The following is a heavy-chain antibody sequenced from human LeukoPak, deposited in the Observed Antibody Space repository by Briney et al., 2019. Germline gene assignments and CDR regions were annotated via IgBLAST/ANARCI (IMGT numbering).Heavy chain of an antibody. Sequence: GGSLRLSCAASGFTFSIYAMSWVRQAPGKGLEWVSAISGSGGSTYYADSVKGRFTISRDNSKNTRYLQMNSLRAEDTAVYYCAILDIAVVPAARPFDYWGQGTLVTVSS. CDR2: ISGSGGST. CDR3: AILDIAVVPAARPFDY. J-gene: IGHJ4*02. D-gene: IGHD2-2*03. V-gene: IGHV3-23*01. CDR1: GFTFSIYA.